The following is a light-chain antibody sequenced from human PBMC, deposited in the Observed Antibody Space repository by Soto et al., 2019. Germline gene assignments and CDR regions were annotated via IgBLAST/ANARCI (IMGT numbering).Light chain of an antibody. V-gene: IGLV1-44*01. J-gene: IGLJ3*02. CDR3: AGWDESRSGPV. CDR1: SSNIGTNV. CDR2: TNN. Sequence: QSVLTQSPSVSGTPGQRVTISCSGSSSNIGTNVVNWYQQFPGTAPKLLIFTNNNRPSGVPDRFSGSKSGSSASLAISGRLSEDEADYYCAGWDESRSGPVFGGGTKLTVL.